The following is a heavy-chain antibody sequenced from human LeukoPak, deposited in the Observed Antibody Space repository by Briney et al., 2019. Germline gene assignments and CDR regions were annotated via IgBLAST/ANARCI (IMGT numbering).Heavy chain of an antibody. CDR2: FTASSST. Sequence: GGSLRLSCTASGFPFSTYAMSWVRQAPGKGLEWVAAFTASSSTYYADSVKGRFTISRDTSKNAVYLQMNSLRVEDTAVYYCARGGGRGSGYYWWSFDYWGQGILVTVSS. CDR3: ARGGGRGSGYYWWSFDY. D-gene: IGHD3-10*01. CDR1: GFPFSTYA. V-gene: IGHV3-23*01. J-gene: IGHJ4*02.